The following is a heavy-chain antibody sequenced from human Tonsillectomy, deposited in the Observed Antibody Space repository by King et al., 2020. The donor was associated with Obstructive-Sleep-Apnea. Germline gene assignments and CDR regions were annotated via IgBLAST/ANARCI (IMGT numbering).Heavy chain of an antibody. Sequence: VQLVESGGGLVQPGGFLRLSCAASGFTFSSYTMNWGRQAPVKGLAWISFIRSIGSIMFYADSVKGRFTISRDNSKNSLYLQMNRLRAEDTAVYYCARDQPYHSESSGPIDYWGQGTLVTVSS. J-gene: IGHJ4*02. CDR1: GFTFSSYT. D-gene: IGHD3-22*01. V-gene: IGHV3-48*04. CDR3: ARDQPYHSESSGPIDY. CDR2: IRSIGSIM.